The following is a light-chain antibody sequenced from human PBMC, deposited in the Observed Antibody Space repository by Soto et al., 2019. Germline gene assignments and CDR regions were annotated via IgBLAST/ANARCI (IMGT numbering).Light chain of an antibody. CDR3: LQDYDYPWT. CDR2: AAS. CDR1: QGIRND. V-gene: IGKV1-6*01. Sequence: AIQMTQSPSSLSASVGDRVTITCRASQGIRNDLGWYQQKPGKAPKLLIYAASSLQSGVPSRFSGSGSGRDFTFTISSLQSDDFATYYCLQDYDYPWTFGQGTKVEIK. J-gene: IGKJ1*01.